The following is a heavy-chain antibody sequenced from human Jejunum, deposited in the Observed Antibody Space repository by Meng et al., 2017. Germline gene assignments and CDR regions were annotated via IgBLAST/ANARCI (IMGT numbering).Heavy chain of an antibody. CDR1: DFSFSSDF. Sequence: VLLVVSGGALLQPVGSLRLYWDASDFSFSSDFRGWVRPAPGQGLECVSLISENDYTYYADSVKGRFTVSRDNSKNTLYLQMNSLRTEDTAVYYCARGRGGHWGQGTLVTVSS. D-gene: IGHD3-10*01. J-gene: IGHJ4*02. V-gene: IGHV3-66*02. CDR2: ISENDYT. CDR3: ARGRGGH.